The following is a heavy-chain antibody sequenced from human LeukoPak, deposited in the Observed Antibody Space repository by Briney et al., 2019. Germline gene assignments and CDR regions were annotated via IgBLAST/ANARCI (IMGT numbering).Heavy chain of an antibody. CDR3: ARSRYCSSTSCMASFDY. D-gene: IGHD2-2*01. CDR1: GGSFSGYY. V-gene: IGHV4-34*01. CDR2: INHSGST. J-gene: IGHJ4*02. Sequence: SESLSRTCAVYGGSFSGYYWSWIRQPPGKGLEWIEEINHSGSTNYNPSLKSRVTISVDTSKNQFSLKLSSVTAADTAVYYCARSRYCSSTSCMASFDYWGQGTLVTVSS.